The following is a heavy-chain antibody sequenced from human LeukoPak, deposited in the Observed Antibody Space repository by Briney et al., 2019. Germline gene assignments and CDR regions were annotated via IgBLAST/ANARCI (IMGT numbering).Heavy chain of an antibody. V-gene: IGHV3-23*01. J-gene: IGHJ4*02. CDR3: AKALSRVRTEGIDY. Sequence: GGSLRLSCAAAGFTFTNAWMAWVRQAPGKGLEWVSAISGSGGSTYYADSVKGRFTISRDNSKNTLYLQMNSLRAEDTAVYYCAKALSRVRTEGIDYWGQGTLVTVSS. D-gene: IGHD3-10*01. CDR1: GFTFTNAW. CDR2: ISGSGGST.